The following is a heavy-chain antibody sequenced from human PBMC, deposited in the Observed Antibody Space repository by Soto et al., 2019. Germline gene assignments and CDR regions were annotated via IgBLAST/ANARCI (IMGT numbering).Heavy chain of an antibody. J-gene: IGHJ6*02. D-gene: IGHD2-2*02. CDR2: ISYDGSNK. V-gene: IGHV3-30-3*01. CDR3: ARDLGGYTPYGMDV. CDR1: GFTFSSYA. Sequence: PGGSLRLSCAASGFTFSSYAMHWVRQAPGKGLEWVAVISYDGSNKYYADSVKGRFTISRDNSKNTLYLQMNSLRAEDTAVYYCARDLGGYTPYGMDVWGQGTTVTVSS.